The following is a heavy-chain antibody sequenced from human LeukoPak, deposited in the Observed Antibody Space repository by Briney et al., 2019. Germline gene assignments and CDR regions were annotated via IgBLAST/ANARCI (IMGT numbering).Heavy chain of an antibody. Sequence: GGSLRLSCAASGFTFSTFGMTWVRQAPGPGLEWVSSISNSGSVTTYADSVRGRFAISRDNSKNTLYLQMHGLRAEDMAVYYCATRISTTHGLDYWGQGTLVTVSS. CDR1: GFTFSTFG. V-gene: IGHV3-23*01. CDR3: ATRISTTHGLDY. D-gene: IGHD1-1*01. CDR2: ISNSGSVT. J-gene: IGHJ4*02.